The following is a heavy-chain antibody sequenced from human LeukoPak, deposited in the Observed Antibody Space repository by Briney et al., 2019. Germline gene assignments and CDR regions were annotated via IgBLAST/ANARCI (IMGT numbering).Heavy chain of an antibody. D-gene: IGHD4-17*01. CDR3: AHIYGDYDSFLGY. CDR1: GFSFSSST. J-gene: IGHJ4*02. CDR2: IISYSSYI. Sequence: GGSLRLSCAASGFSFSSSTMHWIRQAPGKGLEWVSSIISYSSYIYYADSVKGRFTISRDNAKNSLFLQMDSLRVEDTAVYYCAHIYGDYDSFLGYWGQGTLVTVSS. V-gene: IGHV3-21*01.